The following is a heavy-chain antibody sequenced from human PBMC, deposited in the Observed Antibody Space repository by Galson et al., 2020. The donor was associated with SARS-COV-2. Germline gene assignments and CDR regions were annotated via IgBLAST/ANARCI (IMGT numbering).Heavy chain of an antibody. J-gene: IGHJ4*02. CDR1: GGSFSTCY. CDR3: ARVSSSSWYY. CDR2: INHSGST. V-gene: IGHV4-34*01. Sequence: SETLSLTCAVYGGSFSTCYWSWIRQPPGKGLEWIGEINHSGSTNYNPSLKSRVIISVDTSKNQFSLKLSSVTAADTAVYYCARVSSSSWYYWGQGALVTVSS. D-gene: IGHD6-13*01.